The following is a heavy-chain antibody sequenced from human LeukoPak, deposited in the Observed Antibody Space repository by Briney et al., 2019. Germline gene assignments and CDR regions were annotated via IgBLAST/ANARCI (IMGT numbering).Heavy chain of an antibody. CDR3: ARDLWDYYDSSGYYSIDY. V-gene: IGHV1-2*06. CDR1: GYTFTGYY. Sequence: ASVNVSCKASGYTFTGYYMHWVRQAPGQGLEWMGRINPNSGGTNYAQKFQGRVTMTRDTSISTAYMELSRLRSDNTAVYYCARDLWDYYDSSGYYSIDYWGQGTLVTVSS. CDR2: INPNSGGT. J-gene: IGHJ4*02. D-gene: IGHD3-22*01.